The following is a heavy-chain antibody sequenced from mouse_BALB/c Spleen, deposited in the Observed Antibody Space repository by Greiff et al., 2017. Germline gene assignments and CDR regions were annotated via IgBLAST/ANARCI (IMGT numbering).Heavy chain of an antibody. CDR1: GFSLTSYG. J-gene: IGHJ4*01. Sequence: VQLQQSGPGLVQPSQSLSITCTVSGFSLTSYGVHWVRQSPGKGLEWLGVIWSGGSTDYNAAFISRLSISKDNSKSQVFFKMNSLQANDTAIYYCARKARDYYAMDYWGQGTSVTVSS. CDR3: ARKARDYYAMDY. V-gene: IGHV2-2*02. CDR2: IWSGGST.